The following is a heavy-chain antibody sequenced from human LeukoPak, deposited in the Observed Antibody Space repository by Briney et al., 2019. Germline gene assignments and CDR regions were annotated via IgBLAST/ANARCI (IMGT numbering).Heavy chain of an antibody. CDR3: ARDGRGHWDTRIWYLGNWFDP. Sequence: ASVKVSCKASGYTFTTYGISWVRQAPGQGAEWMGWISTYSGNTHYAQELQGRVTLTTDTSTSTAYMDLRSLRSDDTAVYYCARDGRGHWDTRIWYLGNWFDPWGQGTLVTVSS. D-gene: IGHD6-13*01. CDR1: GYTFTTYG. CDR2: ISTYSGNT. V-gene: IGHV1-18*01. J-gene: IGHJ5*02.